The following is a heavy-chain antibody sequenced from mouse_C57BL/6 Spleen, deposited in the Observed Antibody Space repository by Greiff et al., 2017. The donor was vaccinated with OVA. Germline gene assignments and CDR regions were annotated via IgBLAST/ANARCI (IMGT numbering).Heavy chain of an antibody. Sequence: EVQLQQSGPELVKPGASVKISCKASGYSFTGYYMNWVKQSPEKSLEWIGEINPSTGGTTYNQKFKAKATLTVDKSSSTAYMQLKSLTSEDSAVYYCARVYGYDGGAYWGQGTLVTVSA. D-gene: IGHD2-2*01. V-gene: IGHV1-42*01. CDR1: GYSFTGYY. J-gene: IGHJ3*01. CDR2: INPSTGGT. CDR3: ARVYGYDGGAY.